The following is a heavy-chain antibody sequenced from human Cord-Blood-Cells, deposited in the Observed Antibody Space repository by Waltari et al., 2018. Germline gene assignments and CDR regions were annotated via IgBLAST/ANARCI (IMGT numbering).Heavy chain of an antibody. CDR1: GGSSSSSSYS. CDR2: LYYSGTT. D-gene: IGHD5-12*01. CDR3: ARRVVATIDY. Sequence: QLQLQESCPGLVKPSATLSLTRTVAGGSSSSSSYSWGWIRQPPGKGLEWIGSLYYSGTTYYTPSLKSRVTISGDTSKTQCSLKRSSVTAADTAVYYCARRVVATIDYWGQGTLVTVSS. J-gene: IGHJ4*02. V-gene: IGHV4-39*01.